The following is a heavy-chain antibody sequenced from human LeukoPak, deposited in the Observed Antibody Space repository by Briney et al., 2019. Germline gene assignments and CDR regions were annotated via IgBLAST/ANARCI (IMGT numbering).Heavy chain of an antibody. D-gene: IGHD6-6*01. CDR2: IRFDGSDK. J-gene: IGHJ4*02. CDR3: AKNVGSSSGGYLDY. V-gene: IGHV3-30*02. CDR1: GFTFSSYG. Sequence: GGSLRLSCAASGFTFSSYGMHWVRQAPGKGLEWVAFIRFDGSDKYYADSVKGRFTVSRDDSKNTLYLQMNSLRVDDTAVYFCAKNVGSSSGGYLDYWGQGTLVTVSS.